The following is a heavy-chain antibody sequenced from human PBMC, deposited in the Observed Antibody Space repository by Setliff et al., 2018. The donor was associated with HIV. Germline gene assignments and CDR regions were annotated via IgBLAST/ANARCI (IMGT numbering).Heavy chain of an antibody. CDR2: IYYSGST. J-gene: IGHJ4*02. CDR3: ARVVGTRAVDY. D-gene: IGHD2-15*01. Sequence: SETLSLTCTVSGGSISSGDYYWSWIRQPPGKGLEWIGSIYYSGSTYYNPSLKSRISMSVDTSKNQFSLKLRSLTAADTAVYYCARVVGTRAVDYWGQGTLVTVSS. V-gene: IGHV4-30-4*08. CDR1: GGSISSGDYY.